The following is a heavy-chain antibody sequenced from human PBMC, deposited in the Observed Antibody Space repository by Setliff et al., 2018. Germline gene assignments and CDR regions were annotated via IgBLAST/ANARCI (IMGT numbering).Heavy chain of an antibody. CDR3: RVWIGDLSRDF. Sequence: GESLRLSCGASGFTFRKYWMYWVRQVPGKGLVWVARINGDGSITNYADSVKGRFTISRDNARNTLYLQTNSLRGEDTAVYYCRVWIGDLSRDFWGRGTLVTVSS. CDR2: INGDGSIT. J-gene: IGHJ4*02. CDR1: GFTFRKYW. D-gene: IGHD3-10*01. V-gene: IGHV3-74*01.